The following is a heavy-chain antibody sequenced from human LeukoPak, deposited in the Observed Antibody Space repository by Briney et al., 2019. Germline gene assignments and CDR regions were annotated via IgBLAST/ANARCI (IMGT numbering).Heavy chain of an antibody. D-gene: IGHD4-23*01. CDR2: ISSSSSYI. J-gene: IGHJ4*02. CDR1: GFTFSSYS. CDR3: ARDPTVVTPGY. Sequence: GGSPRLSCAASGFTFSSYSMNWVRQAPGKGLEWVSSISSSSSYIYYADSVKGRFTISRDNAKNSLYLQMNSLRAEDTAVYYCARDPTVVTPGYWGQGTLVTVSS. V-gene: IGHV3-21*01.